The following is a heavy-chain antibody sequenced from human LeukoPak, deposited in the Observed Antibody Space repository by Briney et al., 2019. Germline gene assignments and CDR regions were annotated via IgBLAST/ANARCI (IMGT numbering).Heavy chain of an antibody. CDR1: GFTVSSNY. J-gene: IGHJ6*02. Sequence: GGSLRLSCAASGFTVSSNYMSWVRQAPGKGLEWVSVIYSGGSTYYADSVKGRFTISRDNSKNTLYLQMNSPRAEDTAVYYCARVAASYGMDVWGQGTTVTVSS. CDR2: IYSGGST. CDR3: ARVAASYGMDV. V-gene: IGHV3-66*01.